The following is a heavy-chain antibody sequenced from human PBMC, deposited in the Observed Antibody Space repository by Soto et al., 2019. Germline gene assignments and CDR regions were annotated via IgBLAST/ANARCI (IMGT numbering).Heavy chain of an antibody. D-gene: IGHD3-22*01. CDR3: AREAHSTMIATRTWFDP. Sequence: GSLRLPCSACVFTFSSCAMSWFRQGPGKWLEWVSAISCSGGSTYYADSVKGRFTISRDNSKNTLYLQMNSLRAEDTAVYYCAREAHSTMIATRTWFDPWGQGTLVTVSS. CDR2: ISCSGGST. V-gene: IGHV3-23*01. J-gene: IGHJ5*02. CDR1: VFTFSSCA.